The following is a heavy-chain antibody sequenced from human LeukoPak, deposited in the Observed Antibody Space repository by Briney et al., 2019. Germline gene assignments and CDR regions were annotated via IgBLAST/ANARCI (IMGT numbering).Heavy chain of an antibody. V-gene: IGHV3-30-3*01. Sequence: GGSLRLSCAASGFTFSSYALHWVRQAPGKGLEWVAVISYDGNNKFYAESVKGRFTISRDNSKNTLYLQMNSLRAEDTAVYYCARAPDYGDLDYWGQGTLVTVSS. CDR3: ARAPDYGDLDY. CDR2: ISYDGNNK. CDR1: GFTFSSYA. D-gene: IGHD4-17*01. J-gene: IGHJ4*02.